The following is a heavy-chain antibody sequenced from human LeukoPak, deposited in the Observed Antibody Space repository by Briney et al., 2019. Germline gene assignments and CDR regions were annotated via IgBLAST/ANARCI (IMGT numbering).Heavy chain of an antibody. Sequence: SETLSLTCTVSGGPIGSSIYYWGWIRQPPRTGLEWLGSIDYSGSTYYNVSLKSRVTMSVDTSKNQFSLKLSSVTAADTAVYYCARRGSGLDWFDPWGQGTLVTVSS. J-gene: IGHJ5*02. D-gene: IGHD6-19*01. V-gene: IGHV4-39*07. CDR3: ARRGSGLDWFDP. CDR2: IDYSGST. CDR1: GGPIGSSIYY.